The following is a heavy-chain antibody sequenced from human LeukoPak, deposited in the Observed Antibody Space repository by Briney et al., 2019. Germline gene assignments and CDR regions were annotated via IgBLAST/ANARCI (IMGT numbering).Heavy chain of an antibody. J-gene: IGHJ3*02. CDR1: GFTFSSYA. V-gene: IGHV3-23*01. CDR2: ISGSGGST. Sequence: PGGSLRLSCAASGFTFSSYAMSWVRQAPGKGLEWVSAISGSGGSTYYADFVKGRFTISRDNSKNTLYLQMNSLRAEDTAVYYCATLPIRFGAFDIWGQGTMVTVSS. D-gene: IGHD3-10*01. CDR3: ATLPIRFGAFDI.